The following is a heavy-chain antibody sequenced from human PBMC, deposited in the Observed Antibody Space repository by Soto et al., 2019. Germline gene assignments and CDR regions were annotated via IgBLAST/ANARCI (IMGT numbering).Heavy chain of an antibody. J-gene: IGHJ4*02. D-gene: IGHD6-13*01. CDR3: ARGTSWQLTFDY. V-gene: IGHV4-59*01. Sequence: SETLSLTCTVSIDSISSYYWSCIRQPPGKRLEWIGYISYSVSTDYNPSLKSRVTISGDTSKNQFSLKVSSVTAADTAVYYCARGTSWQLTFDYWGQGTLVTVSS. CDR1: IDSISSYY. CDR2: ISYSVST.